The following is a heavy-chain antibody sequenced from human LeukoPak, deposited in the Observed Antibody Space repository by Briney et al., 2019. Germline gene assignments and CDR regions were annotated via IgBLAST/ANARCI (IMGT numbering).Heavy chain of an antibody. CDR2: IYYSGST. CDR1: GGSISSSGYY. V-gene: IGHV4-39*01. J-gene: IGHJ5*02. CDR3: ARHEYSGSYYGLSWFDP. D-gene: IGHD1-26*01. Sequence: SETLSLTCTVSGGSISSSGYYWGWIRQPPGKGLEWIASIYYSGSTYYNPSLKSLFTIAVDTSKNPLSLKLSSLTAADTAVYYCARHEYSGSYYGLSWFDPWGQGTLVTVSS.